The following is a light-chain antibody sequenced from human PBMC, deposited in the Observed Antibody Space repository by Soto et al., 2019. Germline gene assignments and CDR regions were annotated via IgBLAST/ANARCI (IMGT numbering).Light chain of an antibody. Sequence: IQMTQSLSTLSASVGDRVTITCRASQSISSWLAWYQQKPGKAPKLLIYKASTLQSGVPSRFSGSGSGTEFTLAISSLQPDDSATYYCQQYNDNWTFGQGTKVDIK. CDR1: QSISSW. CDR3: QQYNDNWT. J-gene: IGKJ1*01. V-gene: IGKV1-5*03. CDR2: KAS.